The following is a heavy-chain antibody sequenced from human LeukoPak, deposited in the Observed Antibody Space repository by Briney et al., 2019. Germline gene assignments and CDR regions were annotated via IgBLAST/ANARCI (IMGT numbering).Heavy chain of an antibody. CDR2: IIPILGIA. Sequence: SVKVSCKASGYTFTGYYMHWVRQAPGQGLEWMGRIIPILGIANYAQKFQGRVTITADKSTSTAYMELSSLRSEDTAVYYCARGGNIVVVPAAPLYYGMDVWGQGTTVTVSS. D-gene: IGHD2-2*01. V-gene: IGHV1-69*04. CDR1: GYTFTGYY. CDR3: ARGGNIVVVPAAPLYYGMDV. J-gene: IGHJ6*02.